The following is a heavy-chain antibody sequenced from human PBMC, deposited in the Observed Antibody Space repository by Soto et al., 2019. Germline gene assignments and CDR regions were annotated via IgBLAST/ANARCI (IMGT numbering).Heavy chain of an antibody. V-gene: IGHV1-18*01. CDR3: ARAFFYQGSDSRGYSFDAFDF. Sequence: QVQLVQSGAEVKKPGASVKVSCKASGYTFTSSGMSWVRQAPGQGLEWMVWISAHTGSSEYAQRFQGRVTMTTDRSTSTADMELRSLRSDDTAVYYCARAFFYQGSDSRGYSFDAFDFWGPGTLVTVSS. CDR2: ISAHTGSS. D-gene: IGHD3-22*01. CDR1: GYTFTSSG. J-gene: IGHJ3*01.